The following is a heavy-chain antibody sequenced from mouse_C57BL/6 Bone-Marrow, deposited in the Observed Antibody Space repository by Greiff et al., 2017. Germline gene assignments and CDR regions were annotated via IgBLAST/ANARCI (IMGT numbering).Heavy chain of an antibody. CDR1: GFTIKNTY. Sequence: VQLQQSVAELVRPGASVKLSCTASGFTIKNTYMDWVKQRPEQGLEWIGRIDPANGNTKYAPKFQGKATITADKSSNTAYLQLSSLTSEDTAIYYCARGGTLPWFAYWGQGTLVTVSA. CDR3: ARGGTLPWFAY. V-gene: IGHV14-3*01. J-gene: IGHJ3*01. CDR2: IDPANGNT. D-gene: IGHD2-14*01.